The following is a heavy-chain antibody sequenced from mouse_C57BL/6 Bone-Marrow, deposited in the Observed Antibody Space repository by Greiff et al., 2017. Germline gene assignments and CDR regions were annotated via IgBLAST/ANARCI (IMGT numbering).Heavy chain of an antibody. CDR2: IYPRSGNT. Sequence: QVQLQQSGAELARPGASVKLSCTASGYTFTSYGISWVKQRTEQGLEWIGEIYPRSGNTYYNEKFKGKATLTADKSSSTAYMELRSLTSEDSAVYFCARYSNYVNYAMDYWGQGTSVTVSS. D-gene: IGHD2-5*01. CDR3: ARYSNYVNYAMDY. J-gene: IGHJ4*01. CDR1: GYTFTSYG. V-gene: IGHV1-81*01.